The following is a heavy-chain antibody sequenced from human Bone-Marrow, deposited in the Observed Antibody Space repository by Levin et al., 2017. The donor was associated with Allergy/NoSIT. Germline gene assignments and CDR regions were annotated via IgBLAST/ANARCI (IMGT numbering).Heavy chain of an antibody. Sequence: ASVKVSCAASGFAFRSYDMHWVRQATGEGLEWVSAIGSAGDTYYPDSVKGRFTVSRENAKLSFYLQMNSLRAGDTAVYFCARKKCSGGSCFLDYWGRGTLVTVSS. V-gene: IGHV3-13*01. CDR1: GFAFRSYD. CDR2: IGSAGDT. CDR3: ARKKCSGGSCFLDY. D-gene: IGHD2-15*01. J-gene: IGHJ4*02.